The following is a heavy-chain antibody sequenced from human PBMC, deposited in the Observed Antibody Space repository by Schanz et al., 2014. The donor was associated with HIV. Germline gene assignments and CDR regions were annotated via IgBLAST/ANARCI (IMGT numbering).Heavy chain of an antibody. V-gene: IGHV3-30*18. J-gene: IGHJ5*02. CDR1: GFTFSSYG. D-gene: IGHD6-25*01. CDR3: AKEGGTSGHNGYYDP. CDR2: ISEDGGHQ. Sequence: QVQLVESGGGVVQPGRSLRLSCAASGFTFSSYGMHWVRQAPGRGLEWVAVISEDGGHQNYAESVRGRFTVSRDTSKSTVYLQMDSLRNEDSAVYYCAKEGGTSGHNGYYDPWGQGTPVTVSS.